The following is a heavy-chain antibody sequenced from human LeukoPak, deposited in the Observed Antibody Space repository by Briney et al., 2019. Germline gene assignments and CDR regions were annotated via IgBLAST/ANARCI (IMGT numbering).Heavy chain of an antibody. Sequence: KPSETLSLTCTVSGGSISSYYWSWIRQPPGKGLEWIGYIYYSGSTNYNPSLKSRVTISVDTSKNQFSLNLSSVTAADTAVYYCARDVSGWYYFDFWGQGTLVTVSS. CDR1: GGSISSYY. J-gene: IGHJ4*02. CDR2: IYYSGST. CDR3: ARDVSGWYYFDF. V-gene: IGHV4-59*01. D-gene: IGHD6-19*01.